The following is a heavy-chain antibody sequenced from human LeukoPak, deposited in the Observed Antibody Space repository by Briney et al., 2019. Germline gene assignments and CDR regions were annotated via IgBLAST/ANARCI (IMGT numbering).Heavy chain of an antibody. CDR1: GFTFSSYC. Sequence: GGSLRLSCTASGFTFSSYCMSWVRQAPGKGLEWVADIKQDGSEKYYVDSVKGRFTISRDNAKNSLYLQMNSLRAEDTAVYYCARAVVPAAMFYYYYMDVWGKGTTVTVSS. J-gene: IGHJ6*03. CDR2: IKQDGSEK. CDR3: ARAVVPAAMFYYYYMDV. V-gene: IGHV3-7*01. D-gene: IGHD2-2*01.